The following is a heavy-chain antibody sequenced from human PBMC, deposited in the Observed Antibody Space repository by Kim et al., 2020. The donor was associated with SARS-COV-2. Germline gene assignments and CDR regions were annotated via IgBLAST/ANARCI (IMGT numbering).Heavy chain of an antibody. Sequence: STDYNPSLNSPSNISVDTSKNQFSLKPGSVTAADTAIYYCARDRSEFDYWGQGTLVTVSS. D-gene: IGHD3-3*01. V-gene: IGHV4-59*01. CDR2: ST. J-gene: IGHJ4*02. CDR3: ARDRSEFDY.